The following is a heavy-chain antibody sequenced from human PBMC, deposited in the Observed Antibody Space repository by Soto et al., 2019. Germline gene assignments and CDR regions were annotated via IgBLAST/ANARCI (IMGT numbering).Heavy chain of an antibody. J-gene: IGHJ6*03. V-gene: IGHV4-34*01. D-gene: IGHD2-2*01. CDR2: INHSGST. CDR3: ARAVPDCSSTCCYAGGGVYYYYYMDV. CDR1: GGSFSGYY. Sequence: SETLSLTCAVYGGSFSGYYWSWIRQPPGKGLEWIGEINHSGSTNYNPSLKSRVTISVDTSKNQFSLKLSSVTAADTAVYYCARAVPDCSSTCCYAGGGVYYYYYMDVSGKCTTVTVSS.